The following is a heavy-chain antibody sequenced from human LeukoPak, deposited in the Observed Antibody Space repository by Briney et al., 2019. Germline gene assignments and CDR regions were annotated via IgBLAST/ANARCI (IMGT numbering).Heavy chain of an antibody. CDR2: MNPNSGNT. V-gene: IGHV1-8*01. J-gene: IGHJ4*02. CDR3: ARVPGYSGYDLGDY. CDR1: RYTFTSYD. D-gene: IGHD5-12*01. Sequence: ASVKVSCKASRYTFTSYDINWVRQATGQGLEWMGWMNPNSGNTGYAQKFQGRVTMTRNTSISTAYMELSSLRSEDTAVYYCARVPGYSGYDLGDYWGQGTLVTVSS.